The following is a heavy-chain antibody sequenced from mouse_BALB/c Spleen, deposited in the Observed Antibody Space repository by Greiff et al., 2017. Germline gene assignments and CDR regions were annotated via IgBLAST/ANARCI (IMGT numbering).Heavy chain of an antibody. CDR2: ISSGGGST. V-gene: IGHV5-12-1*01. CDR1: GFAFSSYD. Sequence: EVKLQESGGGLVKPGGSLKLSCAASGFAFSSYDMSWVRQTPEKRLEWVAYISSGGGSTYYPDTVKGRFTISRDNAKNTLYLQMSSLKSEDTAMYYCARHWYGNYEGVDYWGQGTSVTVSS. J-gene: IGHJ4*01. D-gene: IGHD2-10*02. CDR3: ARHWYGNYEGVDY.